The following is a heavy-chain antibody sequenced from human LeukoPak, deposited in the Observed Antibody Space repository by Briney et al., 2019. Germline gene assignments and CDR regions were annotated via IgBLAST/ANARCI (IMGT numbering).Heavy chain of an antibody. CDR1: GFTFSDYY. CDR3: AKWARYCTNGVCYYFDY. CDR2: ISSFSSYI. J-gene: IGHJ4*02. D-gene: IGHD2-8*01. Sequence: GGSLRLSCAASGFTFSDYYMSWIRQAPGKGLEWVSSISSFSSYIYYADSVKGRFTISRDNAKNSLYLQMSSLRAEDTAVYYCAKWARYCTNGVCYYFDYWGQGTLVTVSS. V-gene: IGHV3-11*03.